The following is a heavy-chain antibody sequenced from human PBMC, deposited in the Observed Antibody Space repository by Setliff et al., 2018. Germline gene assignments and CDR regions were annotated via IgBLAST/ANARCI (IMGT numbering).Heavy chain of an antibody. J-gene: IGHJ4*02. V-gene: IGHV1-2*04. CDR3: ARGRDFWSGYLVY. CDR1: GYTFTGYY. CDR2: INPNSGGT. Sequence: GASVKVSCKASGYTFTGYYMHWVRQAPGQGLEWMGWINPNSGGTNYAQKFQGWVTMTRDTSISTAYMELNRLRSDDTAVYYCARGRDFWSGYLVYWGQGTLVTVSS. D-gene: IGHD3-3*01.